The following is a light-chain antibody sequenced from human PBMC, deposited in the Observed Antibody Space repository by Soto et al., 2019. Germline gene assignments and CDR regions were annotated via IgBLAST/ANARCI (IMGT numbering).Light chain of an antibody. CDR2: DAS. CDR1: QSVRSF. J-gene: IGKJ4*01. CDR3: QQRSSWPPALS. V-gene: IGKV3-11*01. Sequence: EIVLTQSPATLSLSPGERATLSCRASQSVRSFLAWYQQKPGQAPRLLIYDASNRATGVPGRFSGSGSGTDFTLTISSLEPEDFVVYYCQQRSSWPPALSFGGGTKVE.